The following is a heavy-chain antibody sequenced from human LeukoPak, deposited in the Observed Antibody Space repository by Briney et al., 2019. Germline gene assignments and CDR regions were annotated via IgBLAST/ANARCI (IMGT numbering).Heavy chain of an antibody. CDR1: GGTFSSYA. Sequence: ASVKVSCKASGGTFSSYAISWVRQAPGQGLEWMGGIIPIFGTANYAQKFQGRVTITADESTSTAYMELSSLRSEDTAAYYCARGREIGYCSSTSCSWFDPWGQGTLVTVSS. V-gene: IGHV1-69*13. J-gene: IGHJ5*02. CDR2: IIPIFGTA. D-gene: IGHD2-2*01. CDR3: ARGREIGYCSSTSCSWFDP.